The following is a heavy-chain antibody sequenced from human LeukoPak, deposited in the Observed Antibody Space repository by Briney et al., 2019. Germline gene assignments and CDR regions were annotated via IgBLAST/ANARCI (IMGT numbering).Heavy chain of an antibody. J-gene: IGHJ4*02. CDR3: ASPQRYGGNPLVLNY. D-gene: IGHD4/OR15-4a*01. V-gene: IGHV4-34*01. Sequence: SETLSLTCAVYGGSFSGYYWSWIRQPPGKGLEWIGEINHSGSTNYNPSLKSRVTISVDTSKNQFSLKLSSVTAADTAVYYCASPQRYGGNPLVLNYRGQGTLVTVSS. CDR1: GGSFSGYY. CDR2: INHSGST.